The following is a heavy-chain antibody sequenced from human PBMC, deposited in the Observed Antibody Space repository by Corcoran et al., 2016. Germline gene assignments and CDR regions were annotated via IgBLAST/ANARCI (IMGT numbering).Heavy chain of an antibody. CDR1: GFTFSSYG. CDR2: IWYDGSNK. V-gene: IGHV3-33*01. J-gene: IGHJ6*02. CDR3: ARDGIAARGMDV. D-gene: IGHD6-13*01. Sequence: QVQLVESGGGVVQPGRSLRLSCAASGFTFSSYGMHWVRRAPGKGLEWVAVIWYDGSNKYYADSVKGRFTISRDNSKNTLYLQMNSLRAEDTAVYYCARDGIAARGMDVWGQGTTVTVSS.